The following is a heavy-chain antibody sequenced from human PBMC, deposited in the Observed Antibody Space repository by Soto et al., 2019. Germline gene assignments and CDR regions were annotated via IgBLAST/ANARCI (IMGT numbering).Heavy chain of an antibody. V-gene: IGHV3-23*01. Sequence: GGSLRLSCAASGFTFSSYAMSWVRQAPGKGLEWVSAITGSTGNTYYADSVKGRSTIYRDNFKNTLYLQMNSLRAEDTAVFYCAKGTRASCSGASCYAFDYWGQGTQVTVSS. CDR3: AKGTRASCSGASCYAFDY. CDR2: ITGSTGNT. J-gene: IGHJ4*02. CDR1: GFTFSSYA. D-gene: IGHD2-15*01.